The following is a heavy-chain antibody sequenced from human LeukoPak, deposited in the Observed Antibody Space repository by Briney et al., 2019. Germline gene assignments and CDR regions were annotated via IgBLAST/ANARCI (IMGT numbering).Heavy chain of an antibody. V-gene: IGHV3-23*01. CDR3: AKDWYYYDSSGYYFDY. D-gene: IGHD3-22*01. J-gene: IGHJ4*02. Sequence: GSLRLSCAASGFTFSSYAMSWVRQAPGKGLEWVSAISGSGGSTYYADSVKGRFTISRDNSKNTLYLQMNSLRAEDTAVYYCAKDWYYYDSSGYYFDYWGQGTLVTVSS. CDR2: ISGSGGST. CDR1: GFTFSSYA.